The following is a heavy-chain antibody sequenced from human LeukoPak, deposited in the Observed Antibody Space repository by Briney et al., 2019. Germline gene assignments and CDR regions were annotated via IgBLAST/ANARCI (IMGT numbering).Heavy chain of an antibody. CDR1: GDSTNRTNNY. J-gene: IGHJ5*02. D-gene: IGHD5-24*01. Sequence: SETMSPTCLMSGDSTNRTNNYCGWIRQSPGPGLEWVGLIFYSGTAYYNPSLKSRVTRSVDRSKNPFPLRMTSLTAADTAVYCCVRVVGRWLHFNTWGQGTLVTASS. CDR2: IFYSGTA. V-gene: IGHV4-39*06. CDR3: VRVVGRWLHFNT.